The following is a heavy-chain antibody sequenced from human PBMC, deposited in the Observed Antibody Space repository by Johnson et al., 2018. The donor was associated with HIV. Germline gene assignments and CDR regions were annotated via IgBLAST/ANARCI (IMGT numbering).Heavy chain of an antibody. CDR2: LRYDGDIT. J-gene: IGHJ3*01. D-gene: IGHD3-10*01. CDR3: ARAPEVRGVDAFDV. CDR1: GFTFSTYA. V-gene: IGHV3-30*02. Sequence: QVQLVESGGGVVQPGGSLRLSCAASGFTFSTYAMHWVRQAPGKGLEWVAFLRYDGDITYYIDSVKGRFTISRDNSKNTVYLQMNSLRAEDTAVYYCARAPEVRGVDAFDVWGQGTVVTVSS.